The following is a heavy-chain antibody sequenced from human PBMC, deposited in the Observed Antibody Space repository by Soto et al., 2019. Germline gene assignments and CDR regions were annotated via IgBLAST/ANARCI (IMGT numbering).Heavy chain of an antibody. CDR3: VRDTGPYNYHYDAFDL. CDR1: GYTFTRHG. Sequence: QVVQSGEAVKEPGASMKVSCETSGYTFTRHGFSWVRQAPGQGLEWMGWISVVNGNTKFAQKFHDRVTLTPDASTATAHMELRNVRSDDTATYYCVRDTGPYNYHYDAFDLWGPGTVVSVSS. D-gene: IGHD5-18*01. CDR2: ISVVNGNT. J-gene: IGHJ3*01. V-gene: IGHV1-18*04.